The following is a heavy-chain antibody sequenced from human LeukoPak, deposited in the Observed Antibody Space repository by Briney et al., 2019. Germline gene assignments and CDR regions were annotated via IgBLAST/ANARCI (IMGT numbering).Heavy chain of an antibody. CDR1: GGSFSGYY. J-gene: IGHJ4*02. V-gene: IGHV4-34*01. D-gene: IGHD6-6*01. CDR3: ARDSSSSFDY. Sequence: SETLSLTCAVYGGSFSGYYWSWIRQPPGKGLEWIGEINHSGSTNYNPSLKSRVTIPVDTSKNQFSLKLSSVTAADTAVYYCARDSSSSFDYWGQGTLVTVSS. CDR2: INHSGST.